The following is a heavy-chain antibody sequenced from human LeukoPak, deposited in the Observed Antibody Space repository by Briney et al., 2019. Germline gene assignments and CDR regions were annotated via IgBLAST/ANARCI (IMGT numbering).Heavy chain of an antibody. V-gene: IGHV3-23*01. J-gene: IGHJ4*02. Sequence: PGGSLRLSCAASGFTFSSYAMSWVRQAPGKGLGWVSGISGSGGSTNYADSVKGRFTISRDNSKNTLYLQMNSLRAADTAVYYCAKDQYVRLYGEFDFWGQGTLVTVSS. CDR3: AKDQYVRLYGEFDF. D-gene: IGHD3-10*01. CDR2: ISGSGGST. CDR1: GFTFSSYA.